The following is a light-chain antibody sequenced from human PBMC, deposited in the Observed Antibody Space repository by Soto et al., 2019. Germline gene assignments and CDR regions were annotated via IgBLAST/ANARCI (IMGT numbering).Light chain of an antibody. J-gene: IGKJ4*01. Sequence: EIVLTQSPATLSLSPGETATLSCRASQSVRNYLAWYQKKPGQAPRLLIYDASNRASGIPARFSGSGSGTDLTLTISSLDTEDFAAYYCQQRSNWPPVTFGGGTKVDIK. CDR2: DAS. CDR3: QQRSNWPPVT. V-gene: IGKV3-11*01. CDR1: QSVRNY.